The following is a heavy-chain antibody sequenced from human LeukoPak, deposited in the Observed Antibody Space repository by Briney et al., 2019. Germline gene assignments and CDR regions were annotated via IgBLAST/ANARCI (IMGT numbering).Heavy chain of an antibody. V-gene: IGHV3-49*04. Sequence: ALRLSCTASRFTFGDYAMRWVRQAPGKGLEYVGIIRSKAYGGTTEYAASVKGRFTISRDDYKTIAYLQMNSLKTEDTGVYYCTRVGHYYDSRGYYVVDFDYWGQGTLVTVSS. CDR3: TRVGHYYDSRGYYVVDFDY. CDR1: RFTFGDYA. CDR2: IRSKAYGGTT. D-gene: IGHD3-22*01. J-gene: IGHJ4*02.